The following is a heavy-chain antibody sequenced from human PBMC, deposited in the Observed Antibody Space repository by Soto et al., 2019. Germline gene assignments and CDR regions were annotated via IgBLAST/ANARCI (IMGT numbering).Heavy chain of an antibody. Sequence: EVQLLESGGGLVQPGGSLRLSCAASGFTFSNYAMNWVRQAPGKGLEWVSTISGSDGSTYYADSVKGRFTISRDNSKNTRYLKRNSLRGENTAVYYCAKGRGGGKSANNYWGQGTLVTDSS. CDR3: AKGRGGGKSANNY. CDR1: GFTFSNYA. V-gene: IGHV3-23*01. D-gene: IGHD2-15*01. J-gene: IGHJ4*02. CDR2: ISGSDGST.